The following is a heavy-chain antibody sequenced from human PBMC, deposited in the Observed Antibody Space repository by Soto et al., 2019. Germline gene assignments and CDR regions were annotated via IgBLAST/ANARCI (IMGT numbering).Heavy chain of an antibody. D-gene: IGHD3-3*01. CDR3: ATDGQITIFGVASAPYAMDV. V-gene: IGHV1-8*01. J-gene: IGHJ6*02. Sequence: ASVKVSCKASGYTFTSYDINWVRQATGQGLEWMGWMNPNSGNTGYAQKFQGRVTMTRNTSISTAYMELSSLRSEDTAVYYCATDGQITIFGVASAPYAMDVWGQGTTVTVSS. CDR2: MNPNSGNT. CDR1: GYTFTSYD.